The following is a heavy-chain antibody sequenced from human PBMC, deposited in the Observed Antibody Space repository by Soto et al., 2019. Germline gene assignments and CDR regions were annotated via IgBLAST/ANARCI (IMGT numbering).Heavy chain of an antibody. CDR3: AREGDRITFGGVIVDY. D-gene: IGHD3-16*02. Sequence: ASVKVSCKASGYTFTGYYMHWVRQAPGQGLEWMGWINPNSGGTKSAQKLQGRVTMTRDKSISTAYMELSRLRSDDTGVYYCAREGDRITFGGVIVDYWGQGTLVTVSS. CDR2: INPNSGGT. CDR1: GYTFTGYY. J-gene: IGHJ4*02. V-gene: IGHV1-2*02.